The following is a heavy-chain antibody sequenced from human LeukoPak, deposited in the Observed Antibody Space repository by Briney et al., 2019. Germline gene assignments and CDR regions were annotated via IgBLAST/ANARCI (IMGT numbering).Heavy chain of an antibody. V-gene: IGHV4-59*11. CDR1: GGSLSGLY. CDR2: VSYTGRT. D-gene: IGHD3-22*01. Sequence: SETLSLTCTVSGGSLSGLYWSWIRQPPGKRLGWIGYVSYTGRTKYNPSLQSRVTISIDTSKSQFSLKLTSVTSADTAVYSCARLLDNDISGDPDTFHVWGQGTTVIVSS. CDR3: ARLLDNDISGDPDTFHV. J-gene: IGHJ3*01.